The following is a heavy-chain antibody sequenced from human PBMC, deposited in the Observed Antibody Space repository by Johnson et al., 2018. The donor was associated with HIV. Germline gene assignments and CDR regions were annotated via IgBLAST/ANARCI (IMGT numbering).Heavy chain of an antibody. J-gene: IGHJ3*02. CDR1: GVIFSDYY. CDR3: ARGDGYRRAFDI. CDR2: ISGSGNSI. Sequence: VQLVESGGGVVRPGGSLRLSCVVSGVIFSDYYMSWIRQAPGKGLEWVSYISGSGNSIYYADSVKGRFTISRDNAKNSLYLQMNSLRAEDTAVYYCARGDGYRRAFDIWGQGTMVTVSS. D-gene: IGHD1-1*01. V-gene: IGHV3-11*04.